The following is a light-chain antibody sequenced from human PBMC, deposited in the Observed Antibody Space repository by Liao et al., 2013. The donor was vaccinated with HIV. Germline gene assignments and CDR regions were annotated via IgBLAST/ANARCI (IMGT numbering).Light chain of an antibody. J-gene: IGLJ2*01. CDR2: DDT. V-gene: IGLV3-1*01. CDR3: QAWASNTVI. CDR1: KLGDKY. Sequence: SYEVTQPPSVSVSPGQTASITCSGDKLGDKYASWYQQKPGQSPVLLIYDDTKRPSGIPERFSGSNSGNTATLTISETQPMDEADYYCQAWASNTVIFGGGTKLTVL.